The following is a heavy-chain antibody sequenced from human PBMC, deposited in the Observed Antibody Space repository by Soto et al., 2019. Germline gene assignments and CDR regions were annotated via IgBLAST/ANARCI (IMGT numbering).Heavy chain of an antibody. CDR3: ARLEGLATISYYFDF. D-gene: IGHD3-9*01. V-gene: IGHV4-39*01. Sequence: HLQLQESGPGLVKPSETLSLMCSVSDDSINSDKFYWGWIRQPPGKGLEWIGSIYYRGNAYYNPPLQTLVTISLDKSKSQFSLKLNSVTAADSAVYFCARLEGLATISYYFDFWGPGALVTVSS. CDR2: IYYRGNA. CDR1: DDSINSDKFY. J-gene: IGHJ4*02.